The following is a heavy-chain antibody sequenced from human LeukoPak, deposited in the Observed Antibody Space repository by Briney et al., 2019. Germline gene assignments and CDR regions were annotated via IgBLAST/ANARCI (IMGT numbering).Heavy chain of an antibody. V-gene: IGHV4-4*07. Sequence: SETLSLTSTVSGGSISNYDWSWIRQPAGKGLEWIGRIYTSGSTNYNPSLKSRVTMSEDTSKKQFSLKLSSVTAADTAVYYCARLRSSWYQDWYFDLWGRGTLVTVSS. J-gene: IGHJ2*01. CDR3: ARLRSSWYQDWYFDL. D-gene: IGHD6-13*01. CDR2: IYTSGST. CDR1: GGSISNYD.